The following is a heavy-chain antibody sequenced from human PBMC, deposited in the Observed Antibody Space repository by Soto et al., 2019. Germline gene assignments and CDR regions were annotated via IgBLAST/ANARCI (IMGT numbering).Heavy chain of an antibody. Sequence: EVQLVESGGGLVQPGGSLRLSCAASGFTFRTYSMNWVRQAPGKGLEWVSYITSSGDTIYYGDSVQGRFTISRDNARNSLYLQVNSLRDEDTAVYYCARVPSSGSYRSYYYYGMDVWGQGTTVTVSS. J-gene: IGHJ6*02. CDR3: ARVPSSGSYRSYYYYGMDV. D-gene: IGHD1-26*01. CDR1: GFTFRTYS. CDR2: ITSSGDTI. V-gene: IGHV3-48*02.